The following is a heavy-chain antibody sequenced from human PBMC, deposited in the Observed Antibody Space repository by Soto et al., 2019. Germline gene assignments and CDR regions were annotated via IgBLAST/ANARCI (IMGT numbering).Heavy chain of an antibody. J-gene: IGHJ4*02. CDR2: ISYDGSNK. CDR3: ARDISGSIDY. V-gene: IGHV3-30-3*01. CDR1: GFTFSRYP. D-gene: IGHD6-19*01. Sequence: QVQLVESGGGVVQPGRSLGLSCAASGFTFSRYPIHWVRQAPGKGLEWVAVISYDGSNKYYADSVKGRFTISRDNSKNTLYLQMNSLRAEDPAVYYCARDISGSIDYWGQGTLVTVSS.